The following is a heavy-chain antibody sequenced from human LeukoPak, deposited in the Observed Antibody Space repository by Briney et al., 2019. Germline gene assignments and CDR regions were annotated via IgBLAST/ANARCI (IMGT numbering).Heavy chain of an antibody. CDR3: AKDLGPWDTAMVIPGY. Sequence: PGGSLRLSCAASGFTFSSYSMNWVRQAPGKGLEYVSAISSDGGSTYYANSVKGRFTISRDNSKNTLYLQMNSLRAEDTAVYYCAKDLGPWDTAMVIPGYWGQGTLVTVSS. J-gene: IGHJ4*02. CDR2: ISSDGGST. CDR1: GFTFSSYS. V-gene: IGHV3-64*01. D-gene: IGHD5-18*01.